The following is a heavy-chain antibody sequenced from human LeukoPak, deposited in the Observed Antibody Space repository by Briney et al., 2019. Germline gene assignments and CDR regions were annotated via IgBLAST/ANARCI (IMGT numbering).Heavy chain of an antibody. V-gene: IGHV3-23*01. Sequence: GGSLRLSCAASGFTFSNYGMSWVRQAPGKGLEWVSAISGSGGSTYYADSVKGRFTISRDNSKNTLYLQMNSLRAEDTAVYYCAKEGNDFWSGGNWGQGTLVTVSS. D-gene: IGHD3-3*01. CDR3: AKEGNDFWSGGN. J-gene: IGHJ4*02. CDR2: ISGSGGST. CDR1: GFTFSNYG.